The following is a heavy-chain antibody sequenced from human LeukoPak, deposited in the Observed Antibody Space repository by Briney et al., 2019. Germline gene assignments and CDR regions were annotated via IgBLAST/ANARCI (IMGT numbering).Heavy chain of an antibody. J-gene: IGHJ4*02. CDR1: GYSFTSYD. CDR2: MNPSSGNT. CDR3: AAHTYYYSSGSFGH. D-gene: IGHD3-10*01. V-gene: IGHV1-8*01. Sequence: ASVKVSCKASGYSFTSYDINWVRQATGQGPEWIGWMNPSSGNTGYAQRFQGRVTMTRDTSTSTAYLELSSLTSDDTAVYYCAAHTYYYSSGSFGHWGQRTLVTVSS.